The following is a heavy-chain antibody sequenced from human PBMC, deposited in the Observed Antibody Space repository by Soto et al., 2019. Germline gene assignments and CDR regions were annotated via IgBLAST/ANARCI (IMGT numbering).Heavy chain of an antibody. CDR3: ARVYGSGSYYPH. V-gene: IGHV1-3*01. D-gene: IGHD3-10*01. CDR2: INAGNGNT. J-gene: IGHJ4*02. Sequence: ASVKVSCKACGDTFTSYAMHWVRQAPGQRLEWMGWINAGNGNTKYSQRFQGRVTITRDTSASTAYMELSSLRSEDTAVYYCARVYGSGSYYPHWGQGTLVTVSS. CDR1: GDTFTSYA.